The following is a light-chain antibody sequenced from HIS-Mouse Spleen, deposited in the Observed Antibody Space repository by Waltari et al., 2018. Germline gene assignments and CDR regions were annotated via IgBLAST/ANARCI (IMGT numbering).Light chain of an antibody. CDR1: KLGDKY. CDR3: QAWDSSTVV. J-gene: IGLJ2*01. Sequence: SYELTQPPSVSVSPGQTASITCSGDKLGDKYACWYQQKPGQSPVLGIYQDSKRPSGIPGRFSGSNSGNTATLTISGTQALDEADYYCQAWDSSTVVFGGGTKLTVL. V-gene: IGLV3-1*01. CDR2: QDS.